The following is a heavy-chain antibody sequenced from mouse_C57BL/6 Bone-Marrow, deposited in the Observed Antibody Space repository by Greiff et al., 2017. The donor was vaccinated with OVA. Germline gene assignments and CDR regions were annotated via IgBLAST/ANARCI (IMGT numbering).Heavy chain of an antibody. Sequence: EVMLVESGGGLVKPGGSLKLSCAASGFTFSSYTMSWVRQTPEKRLEWVATISGGGGNTYYPDSVKGRFTISRDNAKNTLYLQMSSLRSEDTALYDCARHENYDYDWYFDVWGTGTTVTVSA. J-gene: IGHJ1*03. D-gene: IGHD2-4*01. CDR1: GFTFSSYT. CDR2: ISGGGGNT. V-gene: IGHV5-9*01. CDR3: ARHENYDYDWYFDV.